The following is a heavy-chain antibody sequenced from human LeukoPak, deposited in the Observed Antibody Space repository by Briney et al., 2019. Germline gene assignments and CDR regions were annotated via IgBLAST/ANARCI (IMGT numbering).Heavy chain of an antibody. CDR3: AKDGVLFAPGISWYMDV. Sequence: PGGSLRLSCIGSTFTFSDYGMHWVRQAPGKGLEWVAFIRYDGTKTYYADSAKGRFTISRDNSKNALYPEMNSLRAEDTAFFYCAKDGVLFAPGISWYMDVWGRGTTVTVSS. CDR2: IRYDGTKT. V-gene: IGHV3-30*02. J-gene: IGHJ6*03. CDR1: TFTFSDYG. D-gene: IGHD2-21*01.